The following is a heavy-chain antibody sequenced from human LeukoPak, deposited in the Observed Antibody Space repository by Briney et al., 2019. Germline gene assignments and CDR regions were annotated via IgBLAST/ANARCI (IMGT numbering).Heavy chain of an antibody. CDR1: GGSFSGYY. V-gene: IGHV4-34*01. CDR3: ARKLGSGSYRAYNWSDP. CDR2: INHSGST. J-gene: IGHJ5*02. D-gene: IGHD3-10*02. Sequence: PSETLSLTCAVYGGSFSGYYWSWIRQPPGKGLEWIGEINHSGSTNYNPSLKSRVTISVDTSKNQFSLKLSSVTAADTAVYYCARKLGSGSYRAYNWSDPWGQGTLVTVSS.